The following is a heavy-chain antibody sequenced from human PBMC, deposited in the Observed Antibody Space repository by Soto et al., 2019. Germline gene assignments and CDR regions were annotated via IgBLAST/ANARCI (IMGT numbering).Heavy chain of an antibody. D-gene: IGHD3-3*01. J-gene: IGHJ4*02. Sequence: QLQLQESGPGLVKPSETLSLTCTVSGGSISSSSYYWGWIRQPPGKGLEWIGSIYYSGSTYYNPSLKSRVTISVDTSKNQFSLKLSSVTAADTAVYYCARLIPRITIFGETVCSSFDYWGQGTLVTVSS. CDR3: ARLIPRITIFGETVCSSFDY. CDR2: IYYSGST. V-gene: IGHV4-39*01. CDR1: GGSISSSSYY.